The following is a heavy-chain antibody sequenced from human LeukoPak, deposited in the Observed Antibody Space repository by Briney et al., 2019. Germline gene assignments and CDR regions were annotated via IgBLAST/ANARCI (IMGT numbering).Heavy chain of an antibody. Sequence: PSETLSLTCAVYGGSFSGYYWSWIRQPPGKGLEWIGVINHSGSTNYNPSLKSRVTISVDTSKNQFSLKLSSVTAADTAVYYCARRLPYYGSGSYLDYWGQGTLVTVSS. CDR3: ARRLPYYGSGSYLDY. CDR1: GGSFSGYY. V-gene: IGHV4-34*01. D-gene: IGHD3-10*01. CDR2: INHSGST. J-gene: IGHJ4*02.